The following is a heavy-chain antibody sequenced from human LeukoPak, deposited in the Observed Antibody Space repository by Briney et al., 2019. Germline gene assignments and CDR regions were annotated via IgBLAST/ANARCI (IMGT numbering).Heavy chain of an antibody. J-gene: IGHJ4*02. CDR2: ISSSSSYT. Sequence: KTGGSLRLSCAASGFTFSDYYMSWISQAQGKGLEWVSYISSSSSYTNYADSVKGRFTISRDNAKNSLYLQMNSLRAEDTAVYYCARGEYYFDYWGQGTLVTVSS. CDR3: ARGEYYFDY. CDR1: GFTFSDYY. V-gene: IGHV3-11*05.